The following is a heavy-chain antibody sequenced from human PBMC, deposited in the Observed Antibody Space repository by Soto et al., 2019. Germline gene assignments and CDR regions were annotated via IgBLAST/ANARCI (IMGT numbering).Heavy chain of an antibody. CDR1: GFTFSSYD. D-gene: IGHD5-18*01. CDR2: IGTAGDI. V-gene: IGHV3-13*01. CDR3: ARGMGRGYSYGIQYYYGMDV. Sequence: GGSLRLSCASSGFTFSSYDMHWVRQATGNGLEWVSGIGTAGDIYYPGYVKGRFTISRENAKNSLYLQMIGLRAEDTAVYYCARGMGRGYSYGIQYYYGMDVWGQGTTVTVSS. J-gene: IGHJ6*02.